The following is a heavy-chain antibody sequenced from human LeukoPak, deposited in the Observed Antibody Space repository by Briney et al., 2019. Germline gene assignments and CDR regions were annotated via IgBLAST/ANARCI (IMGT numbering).Heavy chain of an antibody. CDR1: GFTFSSYA. V-gene: IGHV3-23*01. CDR2: VTYSGAPT. CDR3: AKGLQRTPYYYYGMDV. J-gene: IGHJ6*02. D-gene: IGHD2-2*01. Sequence: GGSLRLSCAASGFTFSSYAMSWVRQAPGKGLEWVSAVTYSGAPTYYADSVKGRFTISRDTPKNTLYLQMNSLRVGDTAVYYCAKGLQRTPYYYYGMDVWGQGTTVTVSS.